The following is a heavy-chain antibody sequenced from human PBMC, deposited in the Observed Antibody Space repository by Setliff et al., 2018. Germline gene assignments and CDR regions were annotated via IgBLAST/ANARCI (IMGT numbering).Heavy chain of an antibody. D-gene: IGHD4-17*01. Sequence: AASVKVSCKASAFAKYYVHWVRQAPGQGLEWMGWISAYNGNTNYAQKFQGRLTITADESTSTAYMELNSLRSEDTAIYYCARDSYGDNLPYNWFAPWGQGTLVTVSS. V-gene: IGHV1-18*04. CDR1: AFAKYY. J-gene: IGHJ5*02. CDR2: ISAYNGNT. CDR3: ARDSYGDNLPYNWFAP.